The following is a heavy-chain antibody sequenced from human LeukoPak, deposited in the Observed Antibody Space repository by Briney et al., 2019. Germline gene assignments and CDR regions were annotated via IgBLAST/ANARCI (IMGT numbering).Heavy chain of an antibody. D-gene: IGHD5-18*01. CDR3: AKERIQLWSGPFDS. Sequence: PSETLSLTCTVSGGSISSTSYYWGWIRQPPGKGREWLGSSEYSGSTYYNPSPKSRVTMSVATSKNQFSLKLSSVTAADTAVYYCAKERIQLWSGPFDSSGPRKLGTASS. CDR2: SEYSGST. CDR1: GGSISSTSYY. J-gene: IGHJ4*02. V-gene: IGHV4-39*07.